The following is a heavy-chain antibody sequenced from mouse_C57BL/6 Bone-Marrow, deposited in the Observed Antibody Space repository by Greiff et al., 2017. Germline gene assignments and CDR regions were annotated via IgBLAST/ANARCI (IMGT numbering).Heavy chain of an antibody. CDR2: INPNNGGT. CDR3: ARGGN. J-gene: IGHJ3*01. CDR1: GYTFTDYY. V-gene: IGHV1-26*01. Sequence: EVQLQQSGPELVKPGASVKISCKASGYTFTDYYMNWVKQSHGKSLEWIGDINPNNGGTSYNQKFKGKATLTVDKSSSSAYMELRSLTSEDSAVYYCARGGNWGQGTLVTVSA.